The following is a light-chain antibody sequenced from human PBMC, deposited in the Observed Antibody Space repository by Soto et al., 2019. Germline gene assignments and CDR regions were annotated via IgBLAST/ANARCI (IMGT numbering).Light chain of an antibody. J-gene: IGKJ4*01. V-gene: IGKV3-15*01. CDR1: QSVSSSY. CDR3: QQYDIWPLT. Sequence: EIVLTQSPGTLSLSPGERATLSCRASQSVSSSYLAWYQQKPGQAPRLLIFGASTRATGIPARFSGSGSGTEFTHTISSLQSEDFAVYYCQQYDIWPLTFGGGTKVDIK. CDR2: GAS.